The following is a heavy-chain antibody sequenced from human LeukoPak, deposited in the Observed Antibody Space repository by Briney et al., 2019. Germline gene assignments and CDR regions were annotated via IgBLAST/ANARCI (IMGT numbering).Heavy chain of an antibody. D-gene: IGHD3-22*01. V-gene: IGHV1-18*01. CDR1: GYTFTSYG. CDR2: ISAYNGNT. J-gene: IGHJ3*02. Sequence: ASVTVSCKASGYTFTSYGINWVRQAPGQGLEWMGWISAYNGNTNYAQKLQGRVTMTTDTSTSTAYMELRSLRSDDTALYYCARGDSSGSLKRNDAFDIWGQGTMVTVSS. CDR3: ARGDSSGSLKRNDAFDI.